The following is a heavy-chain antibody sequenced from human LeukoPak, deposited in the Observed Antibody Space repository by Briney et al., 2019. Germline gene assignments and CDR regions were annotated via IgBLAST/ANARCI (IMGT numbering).Heavy chain of an antibody. V-gene: IGHV3-9*01. Sequence: GRSLRLSCAVSGFTLDEYAMHWVRQAPGKGLEWVSGISWNSGSIGYADSVKGRFTISRDNAKNSLYLQMNSLRAEDTALYYCAKDGYSSSWSRYFDYWGQGTLVTVSS. CDR1: GFTLDEYA. CDR3: AKDGYSSSWSRYFDY. CDR2: ISWNSGSI. D-gene: IGHD6-13*01. J-gene: IGHJ4*02.